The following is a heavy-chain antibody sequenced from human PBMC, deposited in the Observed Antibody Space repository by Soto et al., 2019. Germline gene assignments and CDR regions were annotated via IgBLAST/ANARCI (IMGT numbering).Heavy chain of an antibody. CDR2: ISAYNGNT. CDR3: ARFVRQWLADSLDY. V-gene: IGHV1-18*01. J-gene: IGHJ4*02. CDR1: GFTFTSYG. D-gene: IGHD6-19*01. Sequence: QVQLVQSGAEVKKPGASVKVSSKASGFTFTSYGISWVRQAPGQGLEWMGWISAYNGNTNYAQKLQGRVTMTTDTSTSTAYMELRSLRSDDTAVYYCARFVRQWLADSLDYWVQGTLVTVSS.